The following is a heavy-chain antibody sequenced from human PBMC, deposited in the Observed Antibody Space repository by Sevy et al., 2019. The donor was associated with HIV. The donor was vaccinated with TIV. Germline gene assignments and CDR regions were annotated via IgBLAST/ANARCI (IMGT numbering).Heavy chain of an antibody. Sequence: GGSLRLSCTASGFIFRDYLMTWIRQVPGKGLEWVSSISNTGDTTTYVDSVKGRFTVSRDNSKNTLYLDMNSLGVEDTAVYYCAKGDLFTSRAVVDPWGQGTLVTVSS. CDR3: AKGDLFTSRAVVDP. CDR1: GFIFRDYL. J-gene: IGHJ5*02. CDR2: ISNTGDTT. V-gene: IGHV3-23*01. D-gene: IGHD3-3*01.